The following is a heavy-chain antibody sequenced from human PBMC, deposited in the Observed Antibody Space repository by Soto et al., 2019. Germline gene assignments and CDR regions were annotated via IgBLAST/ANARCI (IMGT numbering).Heavy chain of an antibody. CDR2: IVVGSGNT. D-gene: IGHD5-12*01. J-gene: IGHJ4*02. CDR1: GFTFTSSA. V-gene: IGHV1-58*01. CDR3: ASFMVATLYYFDY. Sequence: AGKVSCKASGFTFTSSAVQWVRQARGQRLEWIGWIVVGSGNTNYAQKFQERVTITRDMSTSTAYMELSSLRSDDTAVYYCASFMVATLYYFDYWGQGTPVPVSP.